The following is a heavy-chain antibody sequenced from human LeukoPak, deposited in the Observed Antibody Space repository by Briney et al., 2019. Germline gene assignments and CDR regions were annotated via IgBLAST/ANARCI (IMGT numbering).Heavy chain of an antibody. CDR1: GGSFSGYY. D-gene: IGHD3-9*01. CDR2: INHSGST. Sequence: SETLSLTCAVYGGSFSGYYWSWIRQPPGKGLEWIGEINHSGSTNYNPSLKSRVTISVDTSKNQFSLKLSSVTAADTAVYYCARSVLRYFGWLLPLPYFDYWGQGTLVTVSS. J-gene: IGHJ4*02. V-gene: IGHV4-34*01. CDR3: ARSVLRYFGWLLPLPYFDY.